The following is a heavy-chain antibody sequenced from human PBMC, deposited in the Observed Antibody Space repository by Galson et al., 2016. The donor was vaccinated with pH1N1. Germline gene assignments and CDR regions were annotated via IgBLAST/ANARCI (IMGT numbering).Heavy chain of an antibody. CDR1: GFSLSTSGVG. D-gene: IGHD4-17*01. Sequence: PALVKPTQTLTLTCTFSGFSLSTSGVGVGWIRQPPGTALEWLALLYWDAGKRYSPSLKSRLTITKDTSKNQVVLTMTNMDPVDTATYYCARNGYGDYVGYFDYWGQGTLVTVSS. CDR2: LYWDAGK. CDR3: ARNGYGDYVGYFDY. V-gene: IGHV2-5*02. J-gene: IGHJ4*02.